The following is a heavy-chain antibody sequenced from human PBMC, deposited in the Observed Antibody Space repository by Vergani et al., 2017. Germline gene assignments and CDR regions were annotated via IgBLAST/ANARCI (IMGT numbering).Heavy chain of an antibody. V-gene: IGHV5-51*01. D-gene: IGHD1-1*01. J-gene: IGHJ4*02. Sequence: EVELVQSGPEMRKPGESLKISCKGSEYSFGNYWIGLVSQMPGKGLECMGIIYPAYSDTRYSPSFQGQVTISADKSISTAFLQWDSLKASDTALYYCARHTTYTDSWGQGTLVTVSS. CDR1: EYSFGNYW. CDR2: IYPAYSDT. CDR3: ARHTTYTDS.